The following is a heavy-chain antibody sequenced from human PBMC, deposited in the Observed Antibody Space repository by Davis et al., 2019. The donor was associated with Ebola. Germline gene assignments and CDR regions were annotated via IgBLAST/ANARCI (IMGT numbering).Heavy chain of an antibody. V-gene: IGHV3-66*01. J-gene: IGHJ6*02. CDR2: IYSGDNT. CDR3: ARYDVGGYYCMDV. D-gene: IGHD3-3*01. CDR1: GFTVSNNY. Sequence: GESLKISCEASGFTVSNNYMTWVRQAPGKGLDWVSVIYSGDNTYYADSVKGRFTISRDNSKNTVFLQMNSLRAEDTAVYYCARYDVGGYYCMDVWGQGTTVTVSS.